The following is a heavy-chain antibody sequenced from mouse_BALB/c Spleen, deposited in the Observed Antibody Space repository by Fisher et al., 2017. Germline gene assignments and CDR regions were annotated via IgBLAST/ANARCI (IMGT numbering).Heavy chain of an antibody. J-gene: IGHJ1*01. Sequence: HKFKGKATLTVDKSSSTAFMHLNSLTSEDSAVYYCARHDGYWYFDVWGAGTTVTVSS. V-gene: IGHV1S135*01. CDR3: ARHDGYWYFDV. D-gene: IGHD2-3*01.